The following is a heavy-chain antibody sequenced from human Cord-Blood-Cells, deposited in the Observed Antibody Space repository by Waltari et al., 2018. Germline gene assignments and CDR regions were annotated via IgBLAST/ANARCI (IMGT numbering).Heavy chain of an antibody. CDR2: IKHSGST. D-gene: IGHD3-10*01. V-gene: IGHV4-34*01. CDR1: GGSFSGYY. CDR3: ARVSSGLYYFDY. J-gene: IGHJ4*02. Sequence: QVQLQQWGAGLLKPSETLSLTCAVYGGSFSGYYWSWIRQPPGKGLEWIGEIKHSGSTNYNPSLKSRVTISVDTSKNQFSLKLSSVTAADTAVYYCARVSSGLYYFDYWGQGTLVTVSS.